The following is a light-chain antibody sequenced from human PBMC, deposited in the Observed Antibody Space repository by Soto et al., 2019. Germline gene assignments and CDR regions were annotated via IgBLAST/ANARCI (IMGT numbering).Light chain of an antibody. CDR2: KAS. J-gene: IGKJ4*01. Sequence: DIPMTPSPSTLSASVGDRGTITCLAIQSISSWLAWYQQKPGKAPKLLIYKASSLESGVPSRFSGSGSGTEVTLTISSRQPDDFATYYCQQYNSYPLTFGGGTKVDIK. CDR1: QSISSW. V-gene: IGKV1-5*03. CDR3: QQYNSYPLT.